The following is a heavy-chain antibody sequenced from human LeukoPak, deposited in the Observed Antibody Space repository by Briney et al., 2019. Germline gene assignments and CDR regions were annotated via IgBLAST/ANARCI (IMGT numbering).Heavy chain of an antibody. D-gene: IGHD7-27*01. V-gene: IGHV3-23*01. CDR3: AKDGGLWVSAHWGDS. Sequence: GGSLRLSCAASGFTFSSSAMTWVRQAPGKGLKWVSTITTGDGNTYYADSVKGRFTVSRDDSKNTLYLQMNSLRAEDTAVYYCAKDGGLWVSAHWGDSWGRGTLVTVSS. CDR2: ITTGDGNT. CDR1: GFTFSSSA. J-gene: IGHJ4*02.